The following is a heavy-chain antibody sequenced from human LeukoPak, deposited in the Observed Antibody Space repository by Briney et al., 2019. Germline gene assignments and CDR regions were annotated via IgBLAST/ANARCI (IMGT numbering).Heavy chain of an antibody. V-gene: IGHV3-21*01. CDR3: ARGADGVSSNSRGWFDP. Sequence: PGGSLRLSCAASGFTFNRYNMNWVRRAPGKGLEWVSSISTSSSYIYYADSVRSRFTISRDNAKNSLYLQMNSLRAEDTAVYSCARGADGVSSNSRGWFDPWGQGTLVTVSS. D-gene: IGHD2-15*01. J-gene: IGHJ5*02. CDR2: ISTSSSYI. CDR1: GFTFNRYN.